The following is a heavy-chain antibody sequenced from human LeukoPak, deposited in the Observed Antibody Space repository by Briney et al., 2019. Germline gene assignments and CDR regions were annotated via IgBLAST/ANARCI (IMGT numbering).Heavy chain of an antibody. CDR1: GGTSSTHS. CDR2: IIPLFRTP. J-gene: IGHJ6*03. Sequence: GASVKVSCKASGGTSSTHSITWVRKAPGQGLEWLGGIIPLFRTPHSAQNFQGRVTITTDESTSTAYMELTSLRSDDTAIYYCARVDRYHFYLDVWGKGTTVTVSS. V-gene: IGHV1-69*05. CDR3: ARVDRYHFYLDV.